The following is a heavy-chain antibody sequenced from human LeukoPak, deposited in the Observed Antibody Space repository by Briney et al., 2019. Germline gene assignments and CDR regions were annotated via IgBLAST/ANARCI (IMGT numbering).Heavy chain of an antibody. J-gene: IGHJ4*02. CDR2: ITSSGSTI. D-gene: IGHD6-13*01. V-gene: IGHV3-48*04. CDR3: ARLRTGRFSTSWFDY. Sequence: GGSLRLSCAASGFNFSTYTMNWVRQAPGKGLEWVSSITSSGSTIFYADSVKGRFTVSRDNAKNSLFLQVYSLTAEDTATYYCARLRTGRFSTSWFDYWGRGSLVTVSS. CDR1: GFNFSTYT.